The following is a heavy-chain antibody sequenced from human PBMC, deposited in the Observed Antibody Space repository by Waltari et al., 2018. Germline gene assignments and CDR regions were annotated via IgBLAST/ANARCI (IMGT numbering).Heavy chain of an antibody. CDR1: GFTFEDYA. V-gene: IGHV3-9*01. CDR3: AKDGPYYYHSSGYSILGILDQ. Sequence: EVQLVESGGGLVQHGRSLSLSCAASGFTFEDYAMQWVRHAPGRGMEGVSGISWNSGSIAYADSVKGRFTISRDNAKNSLFLQMNSLRAEDTALYYCAKDGPYYYHSSGYSILGILDQWGQGTLVTVSS. CDR2: ISWNSGSI. D-gene: IGHD3-22*01. J-gene: IGHJ4*02.